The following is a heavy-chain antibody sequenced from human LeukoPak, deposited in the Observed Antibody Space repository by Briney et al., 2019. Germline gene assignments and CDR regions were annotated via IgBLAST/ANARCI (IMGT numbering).Heavy chain of an antibody. CDR2: ISSSSSTI. V-gene: IGHV3-48*04. D-gene: IGHD6-19*01. CDR1: GFTFSSYS. Sequence: PGGSLRLSCAAAGFTFSSYSMNWVRQAPGKGLEWVSYISSSSSTIYYADSVKGRFTISRDNAKNSLYLQMNSLRAEDTAVYYCARERFSGWYHSETPSQTHVFDYWGQGTLVTVSS. CDR3: ARERFSGWYHSETPSQTHVFDY. J-gene: IGHJ4*02.